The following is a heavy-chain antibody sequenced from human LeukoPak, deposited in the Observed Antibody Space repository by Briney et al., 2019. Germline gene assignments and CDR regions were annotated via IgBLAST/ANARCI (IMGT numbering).Heavy chain of an antibody. CDR2: INHSGST. CDR1: GGSFSGYY. J-gene: IGHJ4*02. Sequence: SETLSLTCAVYGGSFSGYYWSWTRQPPGKGLEWIGEINHSGSTNYNPSLKSRVTISVDTSKNQFSLKLSSVTAADTAVYYCARCRMVRGALDYWGQGTLVTVSS. CDR3: ARCRMVRGALDY. D-gene: IGHD3-10*01. V-gene: IGHV4-34*01.